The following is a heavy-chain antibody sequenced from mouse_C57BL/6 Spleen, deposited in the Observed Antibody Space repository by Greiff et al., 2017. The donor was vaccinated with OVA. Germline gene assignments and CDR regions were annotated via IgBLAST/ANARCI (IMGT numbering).Heavy chain of an antibody. D-gene: IGHD1-1*01. V-gene: IGHV1-59*01. CDR1: GYTFTSYW. CDR3: ARESITTVVAKRNFDV. CDR2: IDPSDSYT. Sequence: QVQLQQPGAELVRPGTSVKLSCKASGYTFTSYWMHWVKRRPGQGLEWIGVIDPSDSYTNYNQKFKGKATLTVDTSSSTAYMQLSSLTSEDSAVYYCARESITTVVAKRNFDVWGTGTTVTVSS. J-gene: IGHJ1*03.